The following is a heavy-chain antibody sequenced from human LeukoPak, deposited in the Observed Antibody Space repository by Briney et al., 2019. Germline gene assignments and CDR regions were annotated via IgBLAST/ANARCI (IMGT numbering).Heavy chain of an antibody. CDR2: IKQDGSEK. Sequence: GGSLRLSCAASGFTFSSYWMSWVRQAPGKGLEWVANIKQDGSEKYYVDSVKGRFTISRDNAKNSLYLQMNSLRAEDTAVYYCARPRDGYNLAFDIWGQGTMVTVSS. CDR1: GFTFSSYW. J-gene: IGHJ3*02. CDR3: ARPRDGYNLAFDI. V-gene: IGHV3-7*01. D-gene: IGHD5-24*01.